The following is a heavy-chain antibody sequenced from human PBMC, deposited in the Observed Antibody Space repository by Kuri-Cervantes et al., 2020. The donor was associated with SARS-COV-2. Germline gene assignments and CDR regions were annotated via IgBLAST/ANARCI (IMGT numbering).Heavy chain of an antibody. CDR2: ISSSSNTI. CDR1: GFTLSTYS. D-gene: IGHD3-9*01. CDR3: AVQLLRYFDAFDI. J-gene: IGHJ3*02. Sequence: GESLKISCAASGFTLSTYSMNWVRQAPGKGLEWVSYISSSSNTIYYADSVKGRFTISRDNSKNTLYLQMNSLRAEDTAVYYCAVQLLRYFDAFDIWGQGTMVTVSS. V-gene: IGHV3-48*01.